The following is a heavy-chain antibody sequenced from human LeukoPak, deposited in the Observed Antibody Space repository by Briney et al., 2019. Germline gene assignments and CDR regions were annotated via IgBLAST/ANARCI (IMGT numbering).Heavy chain of an antibody. J-gene: IGHJ3*02. CDR1: GGSISSSNW. V-gene: IGHV4-4*02. D-gene: IGHD3-22*01. Sequence: SETLSLTCAVSGGSISSSNWWSWVRQPPGKGLEGIGEIYHSGSTNYNPALKSRVTISVDKSKNQFSLKLSSVTAADTAVYYCARVLPVTMIVGGAFDIWGQGTMVTVSS. CDR2: IYHSGST. CDR3: ARVLPVTMIVGGAFDI.